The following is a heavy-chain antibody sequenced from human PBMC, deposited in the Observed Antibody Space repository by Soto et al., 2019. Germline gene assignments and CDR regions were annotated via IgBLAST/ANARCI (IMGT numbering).Heavy chain of an antibody. V-gene: IGHV1-69*12. J-gene: IGHJ4*02. CDR2: IIPIFGTA. Sequence: QVQLVQSGAEVKKPGSSVKVSCKASGGTFSSYAISWVRQAPGQGLEWMGGIIPIFGTANYAQKFQGRVTITADESTSTAYMEVSSLRSEDTAVYYCARGYYYDSSGYYYGVSGHSHYWGQGTLVTVSS. CDR1: GGTFSSYA. CDR3: ARGYYYDSSGYYYGVSGHSHY. D-gene: IGHD3-22*01.